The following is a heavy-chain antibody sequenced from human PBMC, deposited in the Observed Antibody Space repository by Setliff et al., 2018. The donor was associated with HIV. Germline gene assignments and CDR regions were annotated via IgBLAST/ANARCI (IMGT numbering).Heavy chain of an antibody. Sequence: SETLSLTCTVSGGSISSFTHHWGVIRQPPGKGLEWIGSIYYSGSTQYNPSLKSRVTMSVDTSKDQILLRLSSVTAADTAVYYCASRVYYYDSSGYLREEGFDPWGQGTLVTVSS. V-gene: IGHV4-39*01. J-gene: IGHJ5*02. CDR2: IYYSGST. CDR3: ASRVYYYDSSGYLREEGFDP. D-gene: IGHD3-22*01. CDR1: GGSISSFTHH.